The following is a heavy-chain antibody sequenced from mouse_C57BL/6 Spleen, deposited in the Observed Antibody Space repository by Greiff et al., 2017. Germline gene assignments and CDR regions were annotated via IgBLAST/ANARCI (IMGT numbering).Heavy chain of an antibody. CDR2: IWRGGST. D-gene: IGHD2-4*01. V-gene: IGHV2-5*01. CDR1: GFSLTSYG. Sequence: VMLVESGPGLVQPSQSLSITCTVSGFSLTSYGVHWVRQSPGKGLEWLGVIWRGGSTDYNAAFMSRLSITKDNSKSQVFFKMNSLQADDTAIYYCAKPRDYDEDYYAMDYWGQGTSVTVSS. J-gene: IGHJ4*01. CDR3: AKPRDYDEDYYAMDY.